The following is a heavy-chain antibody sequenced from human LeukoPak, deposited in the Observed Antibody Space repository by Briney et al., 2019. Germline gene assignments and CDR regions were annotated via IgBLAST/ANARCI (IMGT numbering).Heavy chain of an antibody. Sequence: GGSLRLSCATSGFTFEDHGLSWVRQAPGKGLEWVSGINWNSGSKRYAASVKGRFTISRDNARNSVYLEMTSLRVEDTAFYHCVRHFNSVATMQVDYWGQGILVSVSS. V-gene: IGHV3-20*01. CDR2: INWNSGSK. D-gene: IGHD5-12*01. CDR1: GFTFEDHG. J-gene: IGHJ4*02. CDR3: VRHFNSVATMQVDY.